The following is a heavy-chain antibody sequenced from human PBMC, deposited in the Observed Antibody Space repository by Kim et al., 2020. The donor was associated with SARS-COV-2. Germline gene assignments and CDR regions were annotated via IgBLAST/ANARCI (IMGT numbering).Heavy chain of an antibody. CDR2: IYYSGST. CDR3: AREVSVVTRIFDP. J-gene: IGHJ5*02. Sequence: SETLSLTCTVSGGSISSYYWSWIRQPPGKGLEWIGYIYYSGSTNYNPSLKSRVTISVDTSKNQFSLKLSSVTAADTAVYYCAREVSVVTRIFDPWGQGTLVTVSS. D-gene: IGHD2-15*01. CDR1: GGSISSYY. V-gene: IGHV4-59*01.